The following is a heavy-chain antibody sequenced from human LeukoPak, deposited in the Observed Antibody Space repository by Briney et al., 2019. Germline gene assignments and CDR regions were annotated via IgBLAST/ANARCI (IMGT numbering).Heavy chain of an antibody. CDR3: PSSRWYSNYSSSFDP. D-gene: IGHD4-11*01. CDR1: GWSISGYY. CDR2: INHSGST. V-gene: IGHV4-34*01. Sequence: TSETVSRTCAVYGWSISGYYWSWLRQPPGKGLEWMGEINHSGSTNYNPSLKSRVTISVDTSKNQFSLKLSSATATATPVYSSPSSRWYSNYSSSFDPWGQGTPVTVSS. J-gene: IGHJ5*02.